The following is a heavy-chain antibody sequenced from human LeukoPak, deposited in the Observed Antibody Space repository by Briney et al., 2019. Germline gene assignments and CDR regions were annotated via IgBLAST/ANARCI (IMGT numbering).Heavy chain of an antibody. CDR1: GGSISSYY. Sequence: PSETLSLTCTVSGGSISSYYWNWIRQPPGKGLEWIGYIFSSGSTNYNPSLRSRVTISADTSKNQFSLKLSSVTAADTAVYYCARGPYYFDYWGQGTLVTVSS. V-gene: IGHV4-59*01. J-gene: IGHJ4*02. CDR3: ARGPYYFDY. CDR2: IFSSGST.